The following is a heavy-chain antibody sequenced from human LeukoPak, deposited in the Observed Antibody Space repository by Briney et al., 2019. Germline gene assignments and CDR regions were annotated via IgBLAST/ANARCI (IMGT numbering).Heavy chain of an antibody. CDR2: ISSSGSTI. Sequence: PGGSLRLSCAASGFTFSDYYMSWIRQAPGKGLEWVSYISSSGSTIYYADSVKGRFTISRDNAKNSLYLQMNSLRAEDTAVYYCARDDFPYLYGDSTSYYYYGMDAWGQGTTVTVSS. V-gene: IGHV3-11*01. CDR3: ARDDFPYLYGDSTSYYYYGMDA. D-gene: IGHD4-17*01. CDR1: GFTFSDYY. J-gene: IGHJ6*02.